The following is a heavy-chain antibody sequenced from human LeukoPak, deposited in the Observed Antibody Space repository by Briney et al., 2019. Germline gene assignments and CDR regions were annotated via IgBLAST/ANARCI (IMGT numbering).Heavy chain of an antibody. J-gene: IGHJ4*02. CDR1: GFTFSSYS. V-gene: IGHV3-21*01. D-gene: IGHD6-19*01. Sequence: GSLRLSCAASGFTFSSYSMNWVRQAPGKGLEWVSSISSSSSYIYYADSVKGRFIISRDNAKNSLYLQMNSLRAEDTAVYYCARVSSYSSGWYVDYWGQGTLVTVSS. CDR2: ISSSSSYI. CDR3: ARVSSYSSGWYVDY.